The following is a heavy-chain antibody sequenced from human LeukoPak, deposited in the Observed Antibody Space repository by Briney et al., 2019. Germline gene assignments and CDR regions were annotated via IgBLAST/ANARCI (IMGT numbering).Heavy chain of an antibody. CDR1: GYTFTTYY. D-gene: IGHD1-26*01. Sequence: ASVKVSCKTSGYTFTTYYMHWVRQAPGQGLEWMGLVNPSAGSTTYAHKFQGRVSMTRDTSISTAYMELSRLRSDDTAVYYCARGFLWWELRYGAFDIWGQGTMVTVSS. CDR2: VNPSAGST. J-gene: IGHJ3*02. V-gene: IGHV1-46*01. CDR3: ARGFLWWELRYGAFDI.